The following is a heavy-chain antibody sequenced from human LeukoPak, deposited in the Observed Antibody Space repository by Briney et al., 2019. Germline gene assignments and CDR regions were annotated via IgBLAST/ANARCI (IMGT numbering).Heavy chain of an antibody. CDR1: GFTFSSYG. D-gene: IGHD6-19*01. CDR3: AKDTRGIAVAGNFDY. CDR2: IWYDGSNK. J-gene: IGHJ4*02. V-gene: IGHV3-33*06. Sequence: GGSLRLSCAASGFTFSSYGMHWVRQAPGKELEWVAVIWYDGSNKYYADSVKGRFTISRDNSKNTLYLQMNSLRAEDTAAYYCAKDTRGIAVAGNFDYWGQGTLVTVSS.